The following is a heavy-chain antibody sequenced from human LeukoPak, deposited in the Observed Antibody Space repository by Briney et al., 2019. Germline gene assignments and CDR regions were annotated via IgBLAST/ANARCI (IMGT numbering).Heavy chain of an antibody. CDR3: ARGLSGYSYGYN. J-gene: IGHJ4*02. Sequence: GGSLRLSCAASGFTFSSYSMNWVRQAPGKGLEWVSSISSSSSYIYHADSVKGRFTISRDNAKNSLYLQMNSLRAEDTAVYYCARGLSGYSYGYNWGQGTLVTVSS. CDR1: GFTFSSYS. D-gene: IGHD5-18*01. CDR2: ISSSSSYI. V-gene: IGHV3-21*01.